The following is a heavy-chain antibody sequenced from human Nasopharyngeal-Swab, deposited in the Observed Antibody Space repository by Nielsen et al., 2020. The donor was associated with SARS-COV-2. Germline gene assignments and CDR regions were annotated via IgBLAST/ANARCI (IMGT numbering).Heavy chain of an antibody. V-gene: IGHV4-39*01. CDR1: GGSISSYY. J-gene: IGHJ4*02. D-gene: IGHD6-13*01. CDR3: ARVGVGSSWSYYFDY. Sequence: SETLSLTCTVSGGSISSYYWGWIRQPPGKGLEWIGSIYYSGSTYYNPSLKSRVTISVDTSKNQFSLKLSSVTAADTAVYYCARVGVGSSWSYYFDYWGQGTLVTVSS. CDR2: IYYSGST.